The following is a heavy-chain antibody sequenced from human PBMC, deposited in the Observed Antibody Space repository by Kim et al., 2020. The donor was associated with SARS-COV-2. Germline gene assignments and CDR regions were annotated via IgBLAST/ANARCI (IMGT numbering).Heavy chain of an antibody. J-gene: IGHJ4*02. CDR2: IYYSGST. CDR1: GGSINSGGYY. V-gene: IGHV4-31*03. D-gene: IGHD3-3*01. CDR3: ARAGTIFGVVIAHFDY. Sequence: SETLSLTCTVSGGSINSGGYYWSWIRQHPGKGLEWIGYIYYSGSTYYNPSLKSRVTISVDTSKNQFSLKLSSVTAADTAVYYCARAGTIFGVVIAHFDYWGQGTLVTVSS.